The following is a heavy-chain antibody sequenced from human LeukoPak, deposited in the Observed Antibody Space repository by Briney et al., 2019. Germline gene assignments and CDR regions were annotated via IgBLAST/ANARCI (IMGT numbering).Heavy chain of an antibody. CDR2: IYHSGST. V-gene: IGHV4-30-2*01. D-gene: IGHD4-23*01. J-gene: IGHJ3*02. CDR3: ARGGYGGNWPPDDAFDI. CDR1: GGSISSGGYY. Sequence: PSQTLSLTCTVSGGSISSGGYYWSWIRQPPGKGLEWIGYIYHSGSTYYNPSLKSRVTISVDRSKNQFSLKLSSVTAADTAVYYCARGGYGGNWPPDDAFDIWGQGTMVTVSS.